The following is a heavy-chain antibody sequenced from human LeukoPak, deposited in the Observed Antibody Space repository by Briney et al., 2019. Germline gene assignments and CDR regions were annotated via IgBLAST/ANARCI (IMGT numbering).Heavy chain of an antibody. D-gene: IGHD1-26*01. J-gene: IGHJ4*02. CDR2: INHSGST. CDR3: ARVGANFDY. CDR1: GGSFSGYY. Sequence: SETPSLTCAVYGGSFSGYYWSWIRQPPGKGLEWIGEINHSGSTNYNPSLKSRVTISVDTSKNQFSLKLSSVTAADTAVYYCARVGANFDYWGQGTLVTVSS. V-gene: IGHV4-34*01.